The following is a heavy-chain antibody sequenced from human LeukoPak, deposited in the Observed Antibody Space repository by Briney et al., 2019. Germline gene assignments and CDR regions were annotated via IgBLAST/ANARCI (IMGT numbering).Heavy chain of an antibody. CDR3: ASPTQYYDRPVYH. Sequence: GGSLRLSCAASGFTFSSFALTWVRQAPGKGLEWVSAISASGDKTYYVDSVKGRFTISRDNSRNMLHLRMNSLRAEDTAVYYCASPTQYYDRPVYHWGQGTLVTVSS. CDR2: ISASGDKT. J-gene: IGHJ1*01. CDR1: GFTFSSFA. V-gene: IGHV3-23*01. D-gene: IGHD3-22*01.